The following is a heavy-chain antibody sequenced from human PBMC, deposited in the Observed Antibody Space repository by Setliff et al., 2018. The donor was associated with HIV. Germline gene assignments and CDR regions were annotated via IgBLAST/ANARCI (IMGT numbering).Heavy chain of an antibody. CDR1: GYPISSGHY. J-gene: IGHJ3*01. V-gene: IGHV4-38-2*02. D-gene: IGHD1-1*01. Sequence: SETLSLTCAVSGYPISSGHYWGWIRQSPEKGLEWIGTVHHTGTTFYNPSLSSRLTISVDTPNNQFSLRLTSVTAADTATYYCAKERSNNDGTYDFWGRGTVVTVPS. CDR3: AKERSNNDGTYDF. CDR2: VHHTGTT.